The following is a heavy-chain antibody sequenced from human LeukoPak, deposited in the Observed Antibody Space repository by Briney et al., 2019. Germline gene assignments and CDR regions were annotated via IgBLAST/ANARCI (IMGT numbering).Heavy chain of an antibody. Sequence: SETLSLTCAVYGGSFSGYYWSWIRQPPGKGLEWIGEINPSGSTNYNPSLKSRVTISVDTSKNQFSLKLSSVTAADTAVYYCARGGVGYSSSWYARFDPWGQGTLVTVSS. CDR3: ARGGVGYSSSWYARFDP. V-gene: IGHV4-34*01. J-gene: IGHJ5*02. CDR1: GGSFSGYY. CDR2: INPSGST. D-gene: IGHD6-13*01.